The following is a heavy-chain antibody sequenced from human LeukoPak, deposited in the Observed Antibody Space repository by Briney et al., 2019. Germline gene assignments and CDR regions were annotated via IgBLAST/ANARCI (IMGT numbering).Heavy chain of an antibody. V-gene: IGHV6-1*01. J-gene: IGHJ5*02. CDR2: TYYRSKWYH. D-gene: IGHD6-19*01. Sequence: SQTLSLTCAILGDGASGDSSAWNWIRQSPSGGLEWLGRTYYRSKWYHDYALSVRSRISINPDPSKNHFSLLLKSVTPEDTAVYYCARGFDSGWSQNNWFDPWGQGTLVTVSS. CDR3: ARGFDSGWSQNNWFDP. CDR1: GDGASGDSSA.